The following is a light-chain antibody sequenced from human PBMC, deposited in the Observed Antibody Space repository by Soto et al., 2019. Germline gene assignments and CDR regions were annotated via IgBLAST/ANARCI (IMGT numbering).Light chain of an antibody. CDR3: QAWESSFVV. V-gene: IGLV3-1*01. J-gene: IGLJ2*01. CDR2: QDS. Sequence: SYELTRPPSVSVSPGQTASITCSGDKWGDKYACWYQQKPGQSPVLVIYQDSKRPSGIPERFSGSNSGNTATLTISGTQAMDEADYYCQAWESSFVVFGGGTTLTVL. CDR1: KWGDKY.